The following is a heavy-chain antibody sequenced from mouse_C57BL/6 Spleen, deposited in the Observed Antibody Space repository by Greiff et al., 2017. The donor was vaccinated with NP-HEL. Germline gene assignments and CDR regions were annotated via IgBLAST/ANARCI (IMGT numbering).Heavy chain of an antibody. J-gene: IGHJ4*01. CDR3: ARVSPNAMDY. CDR1: GYTFTSYW. Sequence: QLQQPGAELVMPGASVKLSCKASGYTFTSYWMHWVKQRPGQGLEWIGEIDPSDSYTNYNQKFKGKSTLTVDKSSSTAYMQLSSLTSEDSAVYYCARVSPNAMDYWGQGTSVTVSS. V-gene: IGHV1-69*01. CDR2: IDPSDSYT.